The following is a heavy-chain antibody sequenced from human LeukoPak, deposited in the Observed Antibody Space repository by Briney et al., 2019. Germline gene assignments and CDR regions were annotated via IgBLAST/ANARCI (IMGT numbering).Heavy chain of an antibody. D-gene: IGHD3-3*01. CDR2: IKQDGSEK. CDR3: VRDVAYDFRNPYRYFQH. J-gene: IGHJ1*01. V-gene: IGHV3-7*01. Sequence: GGSLRLSCAASGFTFSTYWMAWVRQAPGKGLEWVANIKQDGSEKYYEDSMKGRFTISRDNAKSSLYLQMKSLRAEDTAVYYCVRDVAYDFRNPYRYFQHWGQGTLVTVSS. CDR1: GFTFSTYW.